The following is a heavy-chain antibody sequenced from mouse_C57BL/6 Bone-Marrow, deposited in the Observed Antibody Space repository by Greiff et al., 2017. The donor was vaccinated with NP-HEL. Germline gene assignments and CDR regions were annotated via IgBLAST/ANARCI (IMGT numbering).Heavy chain of an antibody. J-gene: IGHJ2*01. CDR3: ARECWCSYGGY. Sequence: QVQLQQPGAELVKPGASVKLSCKASGYTFTSYWMQWVKQRPGQGLEWIGEIDPTDSYTNYNQKFKGKATLTVDTSSSTAYMQLSSLTSEDSAVYYCARECWCSYGGYWGQGNTLTVTA. CDR1: GYTFTSYW. V-gene: IGHV1-50*01. D-gene: IGHD2-12*01. CDR2: IDPTDSYT.